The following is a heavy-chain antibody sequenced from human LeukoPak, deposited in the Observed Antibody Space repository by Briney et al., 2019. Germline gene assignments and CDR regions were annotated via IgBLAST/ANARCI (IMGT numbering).Heavy chain of an antibody. V-gene: IGHV4-59*13. D-gene: IGHD1-26*01. J-gene: IGHJ5*02. Sequence: PSETLSLTCTVSGGSISSFYWSWIRQPPGKGLEWIGYMYYGGSPNYNPSLKSPVITSLDTSKKQFSLKLNSVTTADTAVYYCVTGRYSYGWYDHWGQGILVIVSS. CDR3: VTGRYSYGWYDH. CDR1: GGSISSFY. CDR2: MYYGGSP.